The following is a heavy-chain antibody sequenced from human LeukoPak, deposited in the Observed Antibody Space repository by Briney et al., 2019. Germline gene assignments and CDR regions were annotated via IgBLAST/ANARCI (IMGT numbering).Heavy chain of an antibody. CDR1: GGSISSNTYY. D-gene: IGHD6-19*01. V-gene: IGHV4-39*07. J-gene: IGHJ4*02. CDR3: ARAKYSGWPDFDY. CDR2: IYHTGST. Sequence: SETLSLTCTVSGGSISSNTYYWAWIRQPPGKGLEWIGSIYHTGSTYYNPSLKSRVTISVDPSKNRFSLKLSSVTAADTAVYYCARAKYSGWPDFDYWGQGTLVTVSS.